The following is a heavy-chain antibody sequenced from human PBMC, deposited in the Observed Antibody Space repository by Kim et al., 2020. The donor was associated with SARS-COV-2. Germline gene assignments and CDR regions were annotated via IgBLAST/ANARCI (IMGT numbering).Heavy chain of an antibody. Sequence: ASVKVSFKASGYTFTSYGISWVRQAPGQGLEWMGWISAYNGNTNYAQKLQGRVTMTTDTSTSTAYMELRSLRSDDTAVYYCAICSGGSCWLGNWFDPWGQGTLVTVSS. CDR2: ISAYNGNT. V-gene: IGHV1-18*04. J-gene: IGHJ5*02. D-gene: IGHD2-15*01. CDR3: AICSGGSCWLGNWFDP. CDR1: GYTFTSYG.